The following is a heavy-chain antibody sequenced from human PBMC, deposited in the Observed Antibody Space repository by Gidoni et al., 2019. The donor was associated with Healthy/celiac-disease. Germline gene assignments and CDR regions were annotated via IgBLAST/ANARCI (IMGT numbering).Heavy chain of an antibody. Sequence: QVQLVESGGGVVQPGRSLRLSCAASGFTFSSYGMHWVRQAPGKGLEWVAFIRYDGSNKYYADSVEGRFTISRDNSKNTLYLQMNSLRAEDTAVYYCAKGHSSWLAYFDYWGQGTLVTVSS. CDR1: GFTFSSYG. V-gene: IGHV3-30*02. D-gene: IGHD6-13*01. J-gene: IGHJ4*02. CDR2: IRYDGSNK. CDR3: AKGHSSWLAYFDY.